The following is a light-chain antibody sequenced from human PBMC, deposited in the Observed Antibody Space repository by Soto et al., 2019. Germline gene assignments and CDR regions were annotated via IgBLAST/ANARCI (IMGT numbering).Light chain of an antibody. CDR1: SSNIGAGYD. Sequence: QSVLTQPPSVSGAPGQRVTISCTGSSSNIGAGYDVRWYQQLPGTAPKLLIYGNSNRPSGVPDRFSGSKSGTSASLAITGLQAEDEADYYCSSYAVTNIFVFGTGTKVTVL. CDR2: GNS. V-gene: IGLV1-40*01. J-gene: IGLJ1*01. CDR3: SSYAVTNIFV.